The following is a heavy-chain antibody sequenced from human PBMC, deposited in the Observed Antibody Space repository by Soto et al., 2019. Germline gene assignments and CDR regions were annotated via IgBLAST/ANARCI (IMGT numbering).Heavy chain of an antibody. CDR3: ARGSRGITFGGVIGRLGY. CDR2: ISYDGSNK. Sequence: PGGSLRLSCAASGFTFSSYAMHWVRQAPGKGLEWVAVISYDGSNKYYADSVKGRFTISRDNSKNTLYLQMNSLRAEDTAVYYCARGSRGITFGGVIGRLGYWGQGTLVTVSS. D-gene: IGHD3-16*02. CDR1: GFTFSSYA. J-gene: IGHJ4*02. V-gene: IGHV3-30-3*01.